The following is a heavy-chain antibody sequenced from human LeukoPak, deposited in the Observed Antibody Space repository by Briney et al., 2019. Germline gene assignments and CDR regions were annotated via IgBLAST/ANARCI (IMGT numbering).Heavy chain of an antibody. CDR3: ARVRHDSYGFDY. J-gene: IGHJ4*02. V-gene: IGHV4-59*01. Sequence: SETLSLTCTVSGGSISSYYWSWIRQPPGKGLEWIGYIYYSGSTNYNPSLKSRVTISVDTSKNQFSLKLSSVTAADTAVYYCARVRHDSYGFDYWGQGTLVTISS. CDR1: GGSISSYY. D-gene: IGHD5-18*01. CDR2: IYYSGST.